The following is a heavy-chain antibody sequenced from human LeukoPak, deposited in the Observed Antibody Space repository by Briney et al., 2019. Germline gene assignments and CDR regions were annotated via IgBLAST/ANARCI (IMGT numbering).Heavy chain of an antibody. D-gene: IGHD6-13*01. CDR2: IYYSGST. CDR3: ARHIPAAGHDAFDI. J-gene: IGHJ3*02. CDR1: GGSISSYY. Sequence: SETLSRTCTVSGGSISSYYWSWIRQPPGKGLEWIGYIYYSGSTNYNPSLKSRVTISVDTSKNQFSLKLSSVTAADTAVYYCARHIPAAGHDAFDIWGQGTMVTVSS. V-gene: IGHV4-59*08.